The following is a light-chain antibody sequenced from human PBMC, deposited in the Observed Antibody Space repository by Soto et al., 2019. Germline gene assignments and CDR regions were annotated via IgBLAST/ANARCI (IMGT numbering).Light chain of an antibody. CDR3: QSYDDSLSVHYV. CDR2: GNT. CDR1: SSNIGSTYD. Sequence: VLTQPPSVSGVPGQRVTISCTGSSSNIGSTYDVQWYQQLPGTAPKLLIHGNTDPPSGVPDRFSGSKSGTSASLAITGLQADDEADYYCQSYDDSLSVHYVFGTGTKVTVL. J-gene: IGLJ1*01. V-gene: IGLV1-40*01.